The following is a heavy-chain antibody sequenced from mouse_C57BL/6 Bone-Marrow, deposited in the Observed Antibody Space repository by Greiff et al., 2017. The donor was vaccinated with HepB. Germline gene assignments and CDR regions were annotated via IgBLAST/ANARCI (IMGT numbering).Heavy chain of an antibody. CDR1: GYTFTSYW. CDR3: ARTHYYGSSHSDY. CDR2: IHPNSGST. J-gene: IGHJ2*01. D-gene: IGHD1-1*01. V-gene: IGHV1-64*01. Sequence: QVQLQQPGAELVKPGASVKLSCKASGYTFTSYWMHWVKQSPGQGLEWIGMIHPNSGSTNYNEKFKSKATLTVDKSSSTAYMQISSLTSEDSAVYYCARTHYYGSSHSDYWGKSTTLTVSS.